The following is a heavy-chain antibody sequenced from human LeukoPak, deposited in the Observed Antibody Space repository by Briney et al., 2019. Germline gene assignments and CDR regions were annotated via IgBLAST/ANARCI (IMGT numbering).Heavy chain of an antibody. J-gene: IGHJ4*02. V-gene: IGHV1-2*02. CDR3: ARLRDYSASWRGSASRY. D-gene: IGHD4-11*01. CDR1: GYTFGGYY. Sequence: SVKVSCKTSGYTFGGYYIQWVRQAPGQGLEWMGWINPNSGAAKYAQKFQGRVTLTRDTSINTAYMELSSLNINDTAVYYCARLRDYSASWRGSASRYWGQGTLVTVSS. CDR2: INPNSGAA.